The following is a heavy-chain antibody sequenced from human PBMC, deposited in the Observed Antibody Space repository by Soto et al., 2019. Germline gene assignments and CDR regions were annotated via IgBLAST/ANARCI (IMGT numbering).Heavy chain of an antibody. D-gene: IGHD4-17*01. CDR1: GGSFSGCF. CDR2: INHSGST. J-gene: IGHJ5*02. V-gene: IGHV4-34*01. Sequence: SETLSLTCAVYGGSFSGCFWSWIRQPPGKGLEWIGEINHSGSTNYNPSLKSRVTISVDTSKNQFSLKLSSGTAADTAVYYCAVRTVTNNWFDPWGQGTLVTVSS. CDR3: AVRTVTNNWFDP.